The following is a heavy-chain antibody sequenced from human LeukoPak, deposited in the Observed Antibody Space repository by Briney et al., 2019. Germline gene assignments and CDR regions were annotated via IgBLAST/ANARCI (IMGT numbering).Heavy chain of an antibody. D-gene: IGHD3-9*01. CDR1: GFSFSSYP. V-gene: IGHV3-48*03. J-gene: IGHJ4*02. Sequence: GGSLRLSCAASGFSFSSYPMNWVRQAPGKGLEWVSHISSDGNTEYYVDAPRGRFTMSRDNAKNSLFLQINSLRAEDTAVYHCARDTLNGPFVISLDYWGQGALVTVSS. CDR2: ISSDGNTE. CDR3: ARDTLNGPFVISLDY.